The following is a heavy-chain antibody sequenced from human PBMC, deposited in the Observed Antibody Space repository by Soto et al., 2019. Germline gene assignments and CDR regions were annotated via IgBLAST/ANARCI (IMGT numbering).Heavy chain of an antibody. V-gene: IGHV1-46*01. Sequence: QEQLVQSGAEVKEPGASVKVSGKASGYTFINYYIHWVRQAPGQGLEWMAIINLMGGSTNYAQEFQGRVTLTSDTSTSTVYLELSSLRFEDTALFYCARDLAAGHLWGQGTLVTVSS. CDR2: INLMGGST. CDR1: GYTFINYY. J-gene: IGHJ5*02. CDR3: ARDLAAGHL. D-gene: IGHD6-13*01.